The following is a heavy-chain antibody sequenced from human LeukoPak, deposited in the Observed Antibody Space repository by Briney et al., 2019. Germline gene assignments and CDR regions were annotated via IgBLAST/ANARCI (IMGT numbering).Heavy chain of an antibody. J-gene: IGHJ3*02. Sequence: PGGSLRLSCAASGFTFSSYAMHWVRQAPGKGLEYVSAISSNGGSTYYANSVKGRFTISRDNSKNTLYLQMGSLRAEDMAVYYCARDLGYCSGGSCYGDAFDIWGQGTMVTVSS. CDR2: ISSNGGST. D-gene: IGHD2-15*01. CDR1: GFTFSSYA. CDR3: ARDLGYCSGGSCYGDAFDI. V-gene: IGHV3-64*01.